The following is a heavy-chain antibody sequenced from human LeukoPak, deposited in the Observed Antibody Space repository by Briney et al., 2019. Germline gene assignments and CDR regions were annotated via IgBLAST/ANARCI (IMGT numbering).Heavy chain of an antibody. CDR3: ARDSRMAGISGDY. J-gene: IGHJ4*02. Sequence: PGGSLRLSCAASGFTFSSYSMNWVRQAPGKGLEWVSSISSSSSYIYYADSVKGRFTISRDNAKNSLYLQMNSLRAEDTAVYYCARDSRMAGISGDYWGQGTLVTVSS. V-gene: IGHV3-21*01. D-gene: IGHD3-10*01. CDR2: ISSSSSYI. CDR1: GFTFSSYS.